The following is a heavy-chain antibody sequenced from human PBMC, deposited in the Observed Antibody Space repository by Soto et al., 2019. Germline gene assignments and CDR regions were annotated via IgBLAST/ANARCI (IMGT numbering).Heavy chain of an antibody. CDR1: GFRFGGYN. J-gene: IGHJ6*02. CDR3: ARETLSFGSALDV. V-gene: IGHV3-43*01. D-gene: IGHD3-3*01. Sequence: GGSLRLSCAASGFRFGGYNMHWVRQAPGKGLEWVSLITWNGGNKYYEDSVKGRFTISRDGTTQSVYLQMTSLKTEDTGVYYCARETLSFGSALDVWGQGTTVNGLL. CDR2: ITWNGGNK.